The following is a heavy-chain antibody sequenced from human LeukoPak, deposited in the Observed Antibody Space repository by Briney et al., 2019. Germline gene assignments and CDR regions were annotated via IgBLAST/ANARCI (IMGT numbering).Heavy chain of an antibody. CDR3: ARDWSVYSSGWYYFDY. D-gene: IGHD6-19*01. CDR2: ISYDGSNK. CDR1: GFTFSSYG. V-gene: IGHV3-30*03. J-gene: IGHJ4*02. Sequence: TGRSLRLSCAASGFTFSSYGMHWVRQAPGKGLEWVAAISYDGSNKYYADSVKGRFTISRDNSKNTLYLQMNSLRAEDTAVYYCARDWSVYSSGWYYFDYWGQGTLVTVSS.